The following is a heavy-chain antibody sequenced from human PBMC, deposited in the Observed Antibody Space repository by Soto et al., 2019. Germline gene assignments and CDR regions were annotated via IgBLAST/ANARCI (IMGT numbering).Heavy chain of an antibody. CDR2: ISRDGGTK. CDR1: GFTVSSYG. V-gene: IGHV3-30*03. Sequence: QVQLVESGGGVVQPGRSLRLSCAASGFTVSSYGMHWVRQAPGKGLEWVAVISRDGGTKYYADSVKGRFTISKDNSRNTLVLEMNSRRCDDMAVYYCTGEVASGYWGQGTLVTVSS. J-gene: IGHJ4*02. D-gene: IGHD2-8*02. CDR3: TGEVASGY.